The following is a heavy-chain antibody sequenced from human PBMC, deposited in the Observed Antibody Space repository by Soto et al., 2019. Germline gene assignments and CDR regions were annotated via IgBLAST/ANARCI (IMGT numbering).Heavy chain of an antibody. CDR3: AMLGGWSGGSSGMDV. J-gene: IGHJ6*02. D-gene: IGHD6-19*01. CDR2: IRRKANSYTT. Sequence: PGGSLRLSCAASGLIFSDYHMDWVRQAPGKGLEWAGRIRRKANSYTTEYAASVKGRFTISRDDSKNSLYLQMNSLKSEDTAVYYCAMLGGWSGGSSGMDVWGQGTTVTVSS. V-gene: IGHV3-72*01. CDR1: GLIFSDYH.